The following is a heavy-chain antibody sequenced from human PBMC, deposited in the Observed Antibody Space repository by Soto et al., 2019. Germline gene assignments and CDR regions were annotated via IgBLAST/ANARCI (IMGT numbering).Heavy chain of an antibody. CDR1: GFTFRSYF. CDR2: VTGDGSTT. V-gene: IGHV3-74*01. Sequence: EVQLVESGGGSVQPGGSLRLSCAASGFTFRSYFMAWVRQAPGKGLVLVSQVTGDGSTTNYADSVRGRFTISRDNAKNTLYLQMNSLRGEDTAIYYCARENWYSMDVWGQGTTVTVSS. D-gene: IGHD1-20*01. CDR3: ARENWYSMDV. J-gene: IGHJ6*02.